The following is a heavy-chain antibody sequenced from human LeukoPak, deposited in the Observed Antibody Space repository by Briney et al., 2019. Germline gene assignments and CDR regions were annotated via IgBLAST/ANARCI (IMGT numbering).Heavy chain of an antibody. CDR3: ARGPTGVYAIVWFDP. Sequence: PGGSLRLSCAASGFTFDDYGMSWVREAPGKGLEWVSGINWNGGSTGYADSVKGRFTISRDNAKNSLYLQMNSLRAEDTAVYYCARGPTGVYAIVWFDPWGQGTLVTVSS. V-gene: IGHV3-20*04. J-gene: IGHJ5*02. D-gene: IGHD2-8*01. CDR1: GFTFDDYG. CDR2: INWNGGST.